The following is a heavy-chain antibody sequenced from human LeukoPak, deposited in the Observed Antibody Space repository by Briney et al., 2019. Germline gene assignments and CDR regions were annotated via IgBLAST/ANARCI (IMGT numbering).Heavy chain of an antibody. D-gene: IGHD3-22*01. Sequence: GASVKVSCKASGYTFTSYGISWVRQAPGQGLEWMGWISAYNGNTNYAQKLQGRVTMTTDTSTSTAYMELRSLRSDDTAVYYCARTASDYYDSSGYYYPYPFDYWGQGTLVTVSS. J-gene: IGHJ4*02. V-gene: IGHV1-18*01. CDR3: ARTASDYYDSSGYYYPYPFDY. CDR2: ISAYNGNT. CDR1: GYTFTSYG.